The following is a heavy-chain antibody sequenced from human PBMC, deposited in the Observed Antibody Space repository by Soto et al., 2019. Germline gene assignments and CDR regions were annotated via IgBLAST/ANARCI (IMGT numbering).Heavy chain of an antibody. J-gene: IGHJ4*02. CDR3: ATIGIVGATSVDH. CDR2: ISSSGST. D-gene: IGHD1-26*01. CDR1: GGSVSSSSYY. Sequence: PSETLSLTCTVSGGSVSSSSYYWSWIRQPPGKGLEWIGYISSSGSTNYNPSLKSRVTISVDTSKNQFSLKLSSVTAADTAVYYCATIGIVGATSVDHWGQGTLVTVSS. V-gene: IGHV4-61*01.